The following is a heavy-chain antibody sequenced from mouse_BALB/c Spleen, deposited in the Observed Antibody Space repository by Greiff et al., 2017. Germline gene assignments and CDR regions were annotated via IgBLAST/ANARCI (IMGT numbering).Heavy chain of an antibody. V-gene: IGHV2-9*02. J-gene: IGHJ3*01. CDR3: ARDKVWFAY. Sequence: VKLQESGPGLVAPSQSLSITCTVSGFSLTSYGVHWVRQPPGKGLEWLGVIWAGGSTNYNSALMSRLSISKDNSKSQVFLKMNSLQTDDTAMYYCARDKVWFAYWGQGTLVTVSA. D-gene: IGHD1-3*01. CDR2: IWAGGST. CDR1: GFSLTSYG.